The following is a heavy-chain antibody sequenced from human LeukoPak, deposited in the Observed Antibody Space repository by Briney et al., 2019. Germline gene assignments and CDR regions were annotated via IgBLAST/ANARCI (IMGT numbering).Heavy chain of an antibody. CDR3: ARVMADYGGKGNDAFDI. J-gene: IGHJ3*02. Sequence: GGSLRLSCAVSGFTFSNFWMSWVRQAPGKGLEWVANIKQDGSEKYYVDSVKGRFTISRDNGKNSLYLQMNTLRAEDTALYHCARVMADYGGKGNDAFDIWGQGTMVTVSS. CDR2: IKQDGSEK. D-gene: IGHD4-23*01. CDR1: GFTFSNFW. V-gene: IGHV3-7*01.